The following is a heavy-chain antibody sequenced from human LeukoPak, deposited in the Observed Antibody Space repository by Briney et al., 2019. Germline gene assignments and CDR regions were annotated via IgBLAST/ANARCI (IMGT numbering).Heavy chain of an antibody. V-gene: IGHV3-7*01. Sequence: PGGSLRLSCAASGFTFSSYWMSWVRQAPGKGLEWVANIKQDGSEKYYVDSVKGRFTISRDNAKNSLYLQMSSLRAEDTAVHYCARVDGLAAYYYGSGSSGFDYWGQGTLVTVSS. CDR3: ARVDGLAAYYYGSGSSGFDY. D-gene: IGHD3-10*01. CDR2: IKQDGSEK. J-gene: IGHJ4*02. CDR1: GFTFSSYW.